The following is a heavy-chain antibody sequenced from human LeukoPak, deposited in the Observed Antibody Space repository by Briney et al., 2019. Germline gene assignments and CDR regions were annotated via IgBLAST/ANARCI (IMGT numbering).Heavy chain of an antibody. V-gene: IGHV3-23*01. D-gene: IGHD2/OR15-2a*01. CDR1: GFTFSSYA. J-gene: IGHJ4*02. CDR3: AKARRLAGGVAGTLHFDY. Sequence: PGGSLRLSCAASGFTFSSYAMSWVRQAPGKGLEWVSAISGSGGSTYYADSVKGRFTISRDNSKNTLYLQMNSLRAEDTAVYYCAKARRLAGGVAGTLHFDYWGQGTLVTVSS. CDR2: ISGSGGST.